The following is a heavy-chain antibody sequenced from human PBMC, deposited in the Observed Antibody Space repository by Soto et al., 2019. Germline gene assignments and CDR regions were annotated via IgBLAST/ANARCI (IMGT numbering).Heavy chain of an antibody. CDR3: ARDRARSSNTINWFDP. CDR2: IYYSGST. Sequence: SETLSLTCTVSGGSISSGDYYWSWIRQPPGKGLEWIGYIYYSGSTYYNPSLKSRVTISVGTSKNQFSLKLSSVTAADTAVYYCARDRARSSNTINWFDPWGQGTLVTVSS. V-gene: IGHV4-30-4*01. CDR1: GGSISSGDYY. D-gene: IGHD2-2*01. J-gene: IGHJ5*02.